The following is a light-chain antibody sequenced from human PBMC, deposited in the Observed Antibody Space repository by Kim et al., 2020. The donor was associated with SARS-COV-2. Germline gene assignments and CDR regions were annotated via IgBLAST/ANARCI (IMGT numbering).Light chain of an antibody. CDR3: QKYNSAPALT. J-gene: IGKJ4*01. CDR2: AAS. CDR1: QGISSD. V-gene: IGKV1-27*01. Sequence: DIQMTQSPSSLSASVGDRVTITCRASQGISSDLAWYQQKPGKIPRLLIYAASTLQSGVPSRFSGSGSGTDFTLTISSLQPEDFATYYCQKYNSAPALTFGGGTKVEI.